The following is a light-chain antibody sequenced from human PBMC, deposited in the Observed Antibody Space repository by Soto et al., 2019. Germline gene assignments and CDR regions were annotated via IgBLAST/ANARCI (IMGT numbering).Light chain of an antibody. V-gene: IGKV1-5*03. J-gene: IGKJ1*01. Sequence: DIQMTQSPSTLSASVGDRVTITCRASQSISPWLAWYQQIPGEAPKLLIYTASSLESWVPSRFSGSGSGTEFTLTISSLQPDDVATYYCQQYATYWTLGQGTKVEIK. CDR1: QSISPW. CDR2: TAS. CDR3: QQYATYWT.